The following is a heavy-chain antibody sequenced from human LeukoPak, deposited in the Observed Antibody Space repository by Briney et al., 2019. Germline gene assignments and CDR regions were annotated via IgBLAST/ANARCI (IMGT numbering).Heavy chain of an antibody. CDR3: ARGSFRLSGYSSS. V-gene: IGHV4-59*01. CDR1: GGSISGYY. J-gene: IGHJ4*02. Sequence: SETLSLTCSVSGGSISGYYWSWIRQPPGKGLEWIGYIYYTGSTNYNPSLKSRVSISVDTSKNQFSLNVSSVTAADTAVYYCARGSFRLSGYSSSWGQGTLVTVSS. CDR2: IYYTGST. D-gene: IGHD5-18*01.